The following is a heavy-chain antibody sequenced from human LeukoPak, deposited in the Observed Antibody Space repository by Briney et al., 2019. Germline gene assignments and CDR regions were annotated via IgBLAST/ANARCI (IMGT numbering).Heavy chain of an antibody. J-gene: IGHJ4*02. D-gene: IGHD3-16*01. Sequence: TLSLTCTVSGGSISSGSYYWSWIRQPAGKGLEWIGRIYTSGSTNYNPSLKSRVTISVDTSKNQFSLKLSSETAADTAVYYCARESVYDYADDYWGQGTLVTVSS. CDR1: GGSISSGSYY. CDR2: IYTSGST. V-gene: IGHV4-61*02. CDR3: ARESVYDYADDY.